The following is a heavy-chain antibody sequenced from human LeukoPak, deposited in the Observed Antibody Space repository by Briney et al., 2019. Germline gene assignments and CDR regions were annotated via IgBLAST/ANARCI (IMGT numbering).Heavy chain of an antibody. Sequence: GRSLRLSCAASGFTFSGWAMHWVRQAPGKGLEWMAVISYDGSNKNYADSVKGRFTISRDNSKNTLYLQVNSLRAEDTAVYYCAKDGFPHSSSWYGWFDPWGQGTLVTVSS. D-gene: IGHD6-13*01. J-gene: IGHJ5*02. V-gene: IGHV3-30*04. CDR2: ISYDGSNK. CDR1: GFTFSGWA. CDR3: AKDGFPHSSSWYGWFDP.